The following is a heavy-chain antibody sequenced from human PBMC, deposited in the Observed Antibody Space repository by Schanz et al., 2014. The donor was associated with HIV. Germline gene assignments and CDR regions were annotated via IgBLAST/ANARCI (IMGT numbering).Heavy chain of an antibody. Sequence: EVQLAESGGGLVQPGRSLRLFCEASGFTFDDYDMHWVRQVPGKGLEWVSSISWNSGSRGYADSVKGRFTISRDNDNDSLYLQMNSLRFEDTALYYCVKDSGTLVSGARWFDPWGQGTQVTVSS. CDR3: VKDSGTLVSGARWFDP. J-gene: IGHJ5*02. CDR1: GFTFDDYD. CDR2: ISWNSGSR. V-gene: IGHV3-9*01. D-gene: IGHD6-19*01.